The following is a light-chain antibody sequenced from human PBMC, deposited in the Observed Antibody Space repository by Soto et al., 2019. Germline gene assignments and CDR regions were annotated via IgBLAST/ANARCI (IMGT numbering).Light chain of an antibody. CDR1: SSDVGGYNH. V-gene: IGLV2-14*01. J-gene: IGLJ1*01. Sequence: QSVLTQPASVSGSPGQSITISCTGTSSDVGGYNHVSWYQQHPGKAPKLMIYEVSNRPSGVSSRFSASKSGNTASLTISGLQAEDEADYYCCSYTSISTYVFGSGTKLTVL. CDR2: EVS. CDR3: CSYTSISTYV.